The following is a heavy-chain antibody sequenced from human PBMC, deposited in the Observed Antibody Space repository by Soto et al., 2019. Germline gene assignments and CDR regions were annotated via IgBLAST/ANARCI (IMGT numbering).Heavy chain of an antibody. J-gene: IGHJ5*02. V-gene: IGHV1-58*01. CDR1: GFTVSSSA. Sequence: SVKVSCKASGFTVSSSAVQCVRQARGQRLEWIGWIVLGNGNTNYAQKFQERVTITRDMSTSTAYMEVRSLTSDDTAVYYCATRIGNIGWYWLDTWGQGTLVTVSS. D-gene: IGHD6-19*01. CDR3: ATRIGNIGWYWLDT. CDR2: IVLGNGNT.